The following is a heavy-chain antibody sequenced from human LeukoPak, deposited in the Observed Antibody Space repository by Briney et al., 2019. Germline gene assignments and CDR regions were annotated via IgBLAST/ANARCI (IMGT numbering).Heavy chain of an antibody. CDR2: ITWDGGST. D-gene: IGHD4-17*01. J-gene: IGHJ4*02. V-gene: IGHV3-43*01. Sequence: PGGSLRLSCAASGFTFDDYTMHWVRQAPGKGLEWVSLITWDGGSTYYADSVKGRFTISRDNRKSSLYLQMNSLRTEDTAFYYCAKVLNPRSTVTTQVGYWGQGTLVTVSS. CDR3: AKVLNPRSTVTTQVGY. CDR1: GFTFDDYT.